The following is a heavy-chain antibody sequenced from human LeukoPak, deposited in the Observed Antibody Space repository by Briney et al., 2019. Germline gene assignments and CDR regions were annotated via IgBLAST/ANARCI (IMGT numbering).Heavy chain of an antibody. CDR1: GYTFTGYY. CDR3: AREYSSGWTPFDY. CDR2: INPNSGNT. Sequence: VASVKVSCKASGYTFTGYYMHWVRQASGQGLEWMGWINPNSGNTGYAQKFQGRVTMTRNTSIGTAYMELSSLRSEDTAVYYCAREYSSGWTPFDYWGQGTLVTVSS. J-gene: IGHJ4*02. D-gene: IGHD6-19*01. V-gene: IGHV1-8*02.